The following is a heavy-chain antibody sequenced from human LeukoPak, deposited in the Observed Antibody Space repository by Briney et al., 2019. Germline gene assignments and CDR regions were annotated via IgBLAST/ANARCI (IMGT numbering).Heavy chain of an antibody. CDR1: GLTFRSHW. J-gene: IGHJ4*02. CDR2: IKPDGDEK. Sequence: GGSLRLSCAAPGLTFRSHWMTWARQAPGKGLEGLANIKPDGDEKNYVDSVRGRFTISRDNARNSLCLQMNSLRAEDTAVYYCASILWWDTGFDYWGQGALVTVSS. CDR3: ASILWWDTGFDY. D-gene: IGHD2-21*01. V-gene: IGHV3-7*01.